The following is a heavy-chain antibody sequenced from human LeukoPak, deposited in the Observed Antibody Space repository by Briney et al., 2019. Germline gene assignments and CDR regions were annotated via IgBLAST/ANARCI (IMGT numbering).Heavy chain of an antibody. D-gene: IGHD2-15*01. J-gene: IGHJ6*02. V-gene: IGHV3-30-3*01. CDR3: ARDAFLDCSGGSCYSLYGMDV. CDR2: ISYDGTNK. CDR1: GFTFRSFA. Sequence: GGSLRLSCAASGFTFRSFAMHWFRQAPGKGLEWVAVISYDGTNKYYADSVKGRFTISRDNSKNTVYLQMNSLRGEDTAVYYCARDAFLDCSGGSCYSLYGMDVWAKGPRSPSP.